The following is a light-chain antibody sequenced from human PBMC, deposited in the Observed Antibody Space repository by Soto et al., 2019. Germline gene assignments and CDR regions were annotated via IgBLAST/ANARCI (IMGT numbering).Light chain of an antibody. CDR3: SSYASGSTLV. Sequence: QSVLTQPASVSGSPGQSITISCTGTTSDVGGYNYVSWYQQHPGKAPKLIIYDVNNRPSGVSNRFSGSKSGNTASLTISGLQAEDEADYYCSSYASGSTLVFGGGTKLTVL. J-gene: IGLJ2*01. V-gene: IGLV2-14*01. CDR1: TSDVGGYNY. CDR2: DVN.